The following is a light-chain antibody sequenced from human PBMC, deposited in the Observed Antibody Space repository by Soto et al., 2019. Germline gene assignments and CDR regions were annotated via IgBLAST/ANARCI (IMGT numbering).Light chain of an antibody. CDR2: KAS. CDR1: QSTSSW. J-gene: IGKJ1*01. V-gene: IGKV1-5*03. Sequence: DIQMTQSPSTLSASVGDRVTITCRASQSTSSWLAWYQQKPGKAPKLLIYKASTLESGVPSRFRGSDFGTEFPFIFIILHPDYFATYSGHQNNSDLGTFGQVTKVDIK. CDR3: HQNNSDLGT.